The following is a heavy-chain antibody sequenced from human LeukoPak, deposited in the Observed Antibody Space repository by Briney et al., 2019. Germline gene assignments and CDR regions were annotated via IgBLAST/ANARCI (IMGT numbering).Heavy chain of an antibody. CDR2: INPNSGGT. CDR1: GYTFTGCY. CDR3: ARAQWFGELLWSGAFDI. D-gene: IGHD3-10*01. V-gene: IGHV1-2*02. J-gene: IGHJ3*02. Sequence: GALVKVSCKASGYTFTGCYMHWVRQAPGQGLEWMGWINPNSGGTNYAQKFQGRVTMTRDTSISTAYMELSRLRSDDTAVYYCARAQWFGELLWSGAFDIWGQGTMVTVSS.